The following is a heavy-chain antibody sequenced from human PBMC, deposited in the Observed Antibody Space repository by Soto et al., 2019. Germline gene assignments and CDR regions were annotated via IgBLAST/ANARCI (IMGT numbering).Heavy chain of an antibody. D-gene: IGHD1-20*01. Sequence: QVQLQQWGAGLLKPSETLSLTCAVYGGSFSGYYWSWIRQPPGKGLEWIGEINHSGSTNYNPSLKSRATISVDTSKNPFSLKLSSVTAADTAVYYCARVGFNWNDDYYGMDVWGQGTTVTVSS. CDR2: INHSGST. CDR1: GGSFSGYY. V-gene: IGHV4-34*01. J-gene: IGHJ6*02. CDR3: ARVGFNWNDDYYGMDV.